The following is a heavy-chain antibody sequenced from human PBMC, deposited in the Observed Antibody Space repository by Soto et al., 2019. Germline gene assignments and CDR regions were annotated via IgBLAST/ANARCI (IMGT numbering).Heavy chain of an antibody. D-gene: IGHD5-18*01. CDR2: IYYSGTT. J-gene: IGHJ6*02. V-gene: IGHV4-30-4*01. CDR3: ARALIQLWPHYYYGMDV. Sequence: SETLSLTCTVSGGSISSGDHYWSWIRQPPGKGLEWIGYIYYSGTTYYNPFLKSRVTISVDTSENQFSLKVNSVTAADTAVYYCARALIQLWPHYYYGMDVWGQGTTVTVSS. CDR1: GGSISSGDHY.